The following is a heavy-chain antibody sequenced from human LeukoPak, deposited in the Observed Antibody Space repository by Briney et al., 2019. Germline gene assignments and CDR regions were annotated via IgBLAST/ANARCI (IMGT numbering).Heavy chain of an antibody. CDR3: ARDPGAAAAEADY. J-gene: IGHJ4*02. Sequence: GGSLRLSCAASGFTFSSYAMTWVRQAPGKGLEWVSGISGSGGNTYYTGSVRGRLSISRGNSKNTLYLQVNSLRVEDTAVYYCARDPGAAAAEADYWGQGTLVTVSS. D-gene: IGHD6-13*01. CDR1: GFTFSSYA. V-gene: IGHV3-23*01. CDR2: ISGSGGNT.